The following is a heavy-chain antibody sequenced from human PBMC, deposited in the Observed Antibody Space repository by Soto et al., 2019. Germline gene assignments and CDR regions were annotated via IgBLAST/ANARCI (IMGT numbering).Heavy chain of an antibody. V-gene: IGHV3-23*01. CDR3: AKDSLSSSTWHLYHFDH. CDR2: IAGTDAGA. Sequence: EVQLLESGGGLVQPGGSLRLSCAASGFTFSSYAMSWVRQPPGQGLQWVSTIAGTDAGADFAESVRGQFTISRDNSKNTLYLQMDSLRGEATAIYYCAKDSLSSSTWHLYHFDHWGQGTLVTVSS. J-gene: IGHJ4*02. D-gene: IGHD2-2*01. CDR1: GFTFSSYA.